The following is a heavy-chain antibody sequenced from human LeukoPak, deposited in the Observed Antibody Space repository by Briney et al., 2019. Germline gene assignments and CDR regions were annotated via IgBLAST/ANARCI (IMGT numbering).Heavy chain of an antibody. V-gene: IGHV3-23*01. CDR1: GFTFSSYD. CDR2: IIGSGSST. CDR3: AKDGNIAVDYYMDV. J-gene: IGHJ6*03. D-gene: IGHD6-19*01. Sequence: GGSLRLSCAVSGFTFSSYDMSWVRQAPGKGLEWVSVIIGSGSSTYYADSVKGRFTISRDNSKNSLYLQMDSLRAEDTAFYYCAKDGNIAVDYYMDVWGKGTTVTVSS.